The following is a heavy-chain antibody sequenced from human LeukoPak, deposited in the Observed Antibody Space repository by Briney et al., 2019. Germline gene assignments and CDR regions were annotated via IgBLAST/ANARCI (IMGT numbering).Heavy chain of an antibody. CDR1: GGSFGGYF. CDR3: AKAPSGEVESAARGDYLDY. J-gene: IGHJ4*02. D-gene: IGHD6-13*01. V-gene: IGHV4-34*01. Sequence: SQSLSLTCAVYGGSFGGYFWSWIRQPPGKGLGWIGEINHGGGANYNPSLKSRVTISVDTSKNQFSLKMNSMTAADTAVYYCAKAPSGEVESAARGDYLDYWGQGTLVTVSS. CDR2: INHGGGA.